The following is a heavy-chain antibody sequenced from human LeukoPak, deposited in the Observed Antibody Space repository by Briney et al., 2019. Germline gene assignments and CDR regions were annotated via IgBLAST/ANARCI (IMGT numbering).Heavy chain of an antibody. CDR1: GGSIGSGDYY. V-gene: IGHV4-30-4*01. CDR3: ARPYYYDSRIDP. Sequence: SETLSLTCTVSGGSIGSGDYYWSWIRQPPGKGLEWIGYFYYSGSTYYNPSLKSRVTILVDTSKNQFSLKLSSVTAADTAVYYCARPYYYDSRIDPWGQGTLVTVSS. CDR2: FYYSGST. J-gene: IGHJ5*02. D-gene: IGHD3-22*01.